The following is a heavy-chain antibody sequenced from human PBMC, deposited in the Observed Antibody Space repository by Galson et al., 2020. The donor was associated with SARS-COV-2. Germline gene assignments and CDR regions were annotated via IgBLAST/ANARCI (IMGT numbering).Heavy chain of an antibody. CDR3: AILADGYNPTFDY. Sequence: KIGESLKISCKGSGYSFTSCWIAWVRQMPGKGLECMGIIYPGDSNTIYSPSFQGQVIISADKSISTAYLQWSSLKASDSAMYYCAILADGYNPTFDYWGQGTLVTVSP. D-gene: IGHD5-12*01. V-gene: IGHV5-51*01. CDR2: IYPGDSNT. J-gene: IGHJ4*02. CDR1: GYSFTSCW.